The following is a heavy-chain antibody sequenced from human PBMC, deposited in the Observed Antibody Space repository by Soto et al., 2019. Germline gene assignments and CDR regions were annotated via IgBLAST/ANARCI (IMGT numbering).Heavy chain of an antibody. V-gene: IGHV1-69*13. Sequence: ASVKVSCKASGGTFSSYAISWVRQAPGQGLEWMGGIIPIFGTANYAQKFQGRVTITADESTSTAYMELSSLRSEDTAVYYCARVRCFNGLCHTADYGMDVWGQGTTVTVSS. CDR2: IIPIFGTA. CDR1: GGTFSSYA. J-gene: IGHJ6*02. CDR3: ARVRCFNGLCHTADYGMDV. D-gene: IGHD2-8*01.